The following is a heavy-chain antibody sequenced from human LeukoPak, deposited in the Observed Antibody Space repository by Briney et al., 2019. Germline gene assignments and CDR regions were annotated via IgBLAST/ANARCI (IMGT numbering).Heavy chain of an antibody. Sequence: GGSLRLSCAASGFTFSSYAMHWVRQAPGKGLEWVAVISYDGSNKYYADSVKGRFTISRDNSKNTLYLQMNSLRAEDTAVYYCANEVLRYFDWLLSVWGQGTTVTVSS. CDR2: ISYDGSNK. CDR3: ANEVLRYFDWLLSV. D-gene: IGHD3-9*01. V-gene: IGHV3-30-3*02. J-gene: IGHJ6*02. CDR1: GFTFSSYA.